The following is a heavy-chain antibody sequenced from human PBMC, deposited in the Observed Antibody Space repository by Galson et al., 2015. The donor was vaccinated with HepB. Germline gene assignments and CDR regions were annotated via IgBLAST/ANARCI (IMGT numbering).Heavy chain of an antibody. Sequence: SVKVSCKASGYTFTSYGISWVRQAPGQGLEWMGWISAYNGNTNYAQKLQGRVTMTTDTSTSTAYMELRSLRSDDTAVYYCARDGVAVAGTRGTSSGWSDPWGQGTLVTVSS. V-gene: IGHV1-18*01. CDR1: GYTFTSYG. CDR2: ISAYNGNT. CDR3: ARDGVAVAGTRGTSSGWSDP. J-gene: IGHJ5*02. D-gene: IGHD6-19*01.